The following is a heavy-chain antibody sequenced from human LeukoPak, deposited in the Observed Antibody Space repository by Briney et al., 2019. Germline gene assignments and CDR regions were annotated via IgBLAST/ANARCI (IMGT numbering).Heavy chain of an antibody. CDR2: INPNSGGT. CDR3: ARPLSRAAAAEFDY. CDR1: GYTFTGYY. Sequence: ASVKVSYKASGYTFTGYYMHWVRQAPGQGLEWMGRINPNSGGTNYAQKFQGRVTMTRDTSISTAYMELSRLRSDDTAVYYCARPLSRAAAAEFDYWGQGTLATVSS. J-gene: IGHJ4*02. V-gene: IGHV1-2*06. D-gene: IGHD6-13*01.